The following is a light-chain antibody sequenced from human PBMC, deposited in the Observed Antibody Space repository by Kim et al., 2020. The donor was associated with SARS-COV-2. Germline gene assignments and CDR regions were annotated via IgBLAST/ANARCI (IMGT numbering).Light chain of an antibody. CDR2: GAS. CDR1: QSVSSSY. CDR3: QQYGSSPRT. V-gene: IGKV3-20*01. Sequence: SPGERAHLSCRASQSVSSSYLAWYQQKPGQAPRLLIYGASSRATGIPDRFSGSGSGTEFTLTISRLEPEDFAVYYCQQYGSSPRTFGGGTKVDIK. J-gene: IGKJ4*01.